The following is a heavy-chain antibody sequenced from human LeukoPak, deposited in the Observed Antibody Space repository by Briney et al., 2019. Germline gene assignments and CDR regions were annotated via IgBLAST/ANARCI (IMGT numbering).Heavy chain of an antibody. CDR1: GYTFTSYY. V-gene: IGHV1-46*01. CDR2: INPSGGST. Sequence: GASVKVSCKASGYTFTSYYMHWVRQAPGQGLEWMGIINPSGGSTSYAQKFQGRVTVTRDMSTSTVHMELSSLRSEDTAVYYCARLLWFGEAYWGQGTLVTVSS. D-gene: IGHD3-10*01. J-gene: IGHJ4*02. CDR3: ARLLWFGEAY.